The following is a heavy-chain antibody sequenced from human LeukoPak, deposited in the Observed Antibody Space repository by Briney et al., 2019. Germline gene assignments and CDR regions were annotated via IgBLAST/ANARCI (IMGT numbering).Heavy chain of an antibody. J-gene: IGHJ4*02. D-gene: IGHD5-12*01. V-gene: IGHV3-30*18. CDR1: GFTFSSHG. Sequence: GGSLRLSCAASGFTFSSHGMHWVRQAPGKGLEWVAVISYDGSNKYYADYVKGRFTISRDNSKNTLYLQMNSLRAEDTAVYYCAKDRYSGHDSSYYFDYWGQGTLVTVSS. CDR3: AKDRYSGHDSSYYFDY. CDR2: ISYDGSNK.